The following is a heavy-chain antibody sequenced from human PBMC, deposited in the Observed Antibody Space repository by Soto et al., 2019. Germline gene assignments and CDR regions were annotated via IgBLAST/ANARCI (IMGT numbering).Heavy chain of an antibody. D-gene: IGHD3-3*02. J-gene: IGHJ5*02. Sequence: PGESLKISCKGSGYSFTSYWIGWGRQMPGKGLEWMGIIYPGDSDTRYSPSFQGQVIISADKSISTAYLQWRSLKASDTAMYYCARHTHIALFPTAQPYKWLDPWGQAIMVTLFS. CDR1: GYSFTSYW. V-gene: IGHV5-51*01. CDR3: ARHTHIALFPTAQPYKWLDP. CDR2: IYPGDSDT.